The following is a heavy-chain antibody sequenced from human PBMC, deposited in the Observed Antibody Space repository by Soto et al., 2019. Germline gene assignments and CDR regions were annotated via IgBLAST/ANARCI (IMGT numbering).Heavy chain of an antibody. J-gene: IGHJ6*02. CDR2: ISGSGGST. V-gene: IGHV3-23*01. CDR1: GFTFSSYA. Sequence: GGSLRLSCAASGFTFSSYAMSWVRQAPGKGLEWVSAISGSGGSTYYADSVKGRLTISRDNSKNTLYLQMNSLRAEDTAVYYCAKGKFSYYYYGMDVWGQGTTVTVSS. CDR3: AKGKFSYYYYGMDV.